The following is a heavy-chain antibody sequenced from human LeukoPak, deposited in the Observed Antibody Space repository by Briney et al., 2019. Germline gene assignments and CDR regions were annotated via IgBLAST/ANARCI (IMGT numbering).Heavy chain of an antibody. Sequence: GESLKISCKGSGYSFTSYWIGWVRQMPGKGLEWMGIIYPGDSDTRYSPSFQGQVTISADKSISTAYLQWSSLKASDTAMYYCARQKTYYYDSSGYTGPGPTRYNWFDPWGQGTLVTVSS. D-gene: IGHD3-22*01. V-gene: IGHV5-51*01. CDR3: ARQKTYYYDSSGYTGPGPTRYNWFDP. CDR2: IYPGDSDT. CDR1: GYSFTSYW. J-gene: IGHJ5*02.